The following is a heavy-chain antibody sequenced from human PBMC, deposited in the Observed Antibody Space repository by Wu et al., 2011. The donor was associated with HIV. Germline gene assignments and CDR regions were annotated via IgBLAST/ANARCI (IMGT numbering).Heavy chain of an antibody. CDR3: AKTPGSASSIDI. Sequence: VQLVQSGGAVKKPGESLKISCKGYGYSFSSYWIGWVRQRPGKGLEWMGMIYPGDSDSRYSPSFQGQVTISADKSISTVYLHWSSLKASDTAMYYCAKTPGSASSIDIWGQGTMVTVSS. CDR1: GYSFSSYW. J-gene: IGHJ3*02. D-gene: IGHD3-10*01. V-gene: IGHV5-51*03. CDR2: IYPGDSDS.